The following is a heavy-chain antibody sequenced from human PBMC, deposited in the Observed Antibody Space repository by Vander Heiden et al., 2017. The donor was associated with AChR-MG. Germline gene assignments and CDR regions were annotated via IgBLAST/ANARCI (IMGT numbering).Heavy chain of an antibody. V-gene: IGHV4-59*01. D-gene: IGHD1-26*01. CDR3: ATVAPSYSATTRIDY. J-gene: IGHJ4*02. Sequence: QVQRQESCLGLVKPSATLSLPCAGYRRSLKSYYWSWIRQPPGKGLERIGYIYSSGSTHYNPTLKSRVTISVDTSKNQASIKLSSVTAAGTAVYYCATVAPSYSATTRIDYWGQGTLVTVSS. CDR2: IYSSGST. CDR1: RRSLKSYY.